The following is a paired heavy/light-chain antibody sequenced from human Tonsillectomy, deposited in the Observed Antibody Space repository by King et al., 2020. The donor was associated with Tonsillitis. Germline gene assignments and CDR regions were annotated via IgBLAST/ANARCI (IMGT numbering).Heavy chain of an antibody. Sequence: EVQLLESGGGLGQPGGSLRLSCAASGFTFDDYAMSWVRQAPGKGLEWVSAISANGGATTYPNSVEGRFTISRDNSKDTLFLVMSSLRAEDTAVYYCAKNPGWGFDSTGLNYFDSWGQGTLVTVSS. CDR3: AKNPGWGFDSTGLNYFDS. CDR1: GFTFDDYA. CDR2: ISANGGAT. J-gene: IGHJ4*02. D-gene: IGHD3-22*01. V-gene: IGHV3-23*01.
Light chain of an antibody. J-gene: IGKJ4*01. V-gene: IGKV3-20*01. CDR3: QLHGYSGAT. CDR2: DAS. CDR1: QSVFGNY. Sequence: ETTLAQSPGTLSLSPGERVTLSCRASQSVFGNYLAWYQQKPGQAPRLLIYDASSRASGVPDRFTGGGSGTDFTLTITKLEPEDFAVYYCQLHGYSGATFGGGTKVEIK.